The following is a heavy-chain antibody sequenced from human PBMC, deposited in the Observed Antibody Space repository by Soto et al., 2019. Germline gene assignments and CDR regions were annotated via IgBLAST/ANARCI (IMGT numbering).Heavy chain of an antibody. J-gene: IGHJ5*02. Sequence: ASVKVSCKASGYTFTSYAMHWVRQAPGQRLEWMGWINAGNGNTKYSQKFQGRVTITRDTSASTAYMELSSLRSEDTAVYYCAVGYCSGGSCEDWFDPWGQGTLVTVSS. CDR1: GYTFTSYA. CDR2: INAGNGNT. V-gene: IGHV1-3*01. CDR3: AVGYCSGGSCEDWFDP. D-gene: IGHD2-15*01.